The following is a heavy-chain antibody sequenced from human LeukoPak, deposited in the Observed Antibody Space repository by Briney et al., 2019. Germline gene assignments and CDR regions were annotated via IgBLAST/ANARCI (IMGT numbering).Heavy chain of an antibody. CDR2: ISYSGST. CDR3: ARQFLVGSTFHAFDL. Sequence: SETLSLTCTVSGGSISSGYWSWIRQSPGKGLDWIAYISYSGSTNYNPSLKSRVTISVDTSKKQFSLKLTSVTAADMAVYFCARQFLVGSTFHAFDLWGQGTRVTVSS. D-gene: IGHD1-26*01. CDR1: GGSISSGY. V-gene: IGHV4-59*08. J-gene: IGHJ3*01.